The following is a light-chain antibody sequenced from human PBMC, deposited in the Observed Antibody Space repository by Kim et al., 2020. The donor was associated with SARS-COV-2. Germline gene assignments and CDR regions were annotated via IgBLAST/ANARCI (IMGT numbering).Light chain of an antibody. CDR3: QAWDSSTGV. Sequence: VSPGQTASITCSGEKLGDRYACWYQQKPGQSPVLVIYQDSKRPSGIPERFSGSNSGNTATLSISGTQTMDEADYFCQAWDSSTGVFGGGTQLTVL. J-gene: IGLJ3*02. V-gene: IGLV3-1*01. CDR2: QDS. CDR1: KLGDRY.